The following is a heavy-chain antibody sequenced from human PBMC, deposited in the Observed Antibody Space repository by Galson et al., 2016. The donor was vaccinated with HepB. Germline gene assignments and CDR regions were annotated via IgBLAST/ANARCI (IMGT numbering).Heavy chain of an antibody. CDR3: AIGGGGGVRYFDP. Sequence: SETLSLTCTVSGASLRDHYWSWIRQPAGEGLEWIGRVYTAGNTHVNPSLRSRVTLSADTSKNQLSLSLKSVTAADTAVYYCAIGGGGGVRYFDPWGQGVQVTVSS. D-gene: IGHD3-16*01. J-gene: IGHJ4*02. CDR2: VYTAGNT. V-gene: IGHV4-4*07. CDR1: GASLRDHY.